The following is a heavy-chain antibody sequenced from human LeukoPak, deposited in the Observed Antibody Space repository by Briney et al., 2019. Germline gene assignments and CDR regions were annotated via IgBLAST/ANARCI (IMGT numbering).Heavy chain of an antibody. V-gene: IGHV4-34*01. CDR3: ARGLTDYYDSSGYGWFDP. D-gene: IGHD3-22*01. CDR1: GGSFSGYY. J-gene: IGHJ5*02. Sequence: PSETLSLTCAVYGGSFSGYYWSWIRQPPGKGLEWIGEINHSGSTNYNPSLKSRVTISVDTSKNQFSLKLSSVTAADTAVYYCARGLTDYYDSSGYGWFDPWGQGTLVTVSS. CDR2: INHSGST.